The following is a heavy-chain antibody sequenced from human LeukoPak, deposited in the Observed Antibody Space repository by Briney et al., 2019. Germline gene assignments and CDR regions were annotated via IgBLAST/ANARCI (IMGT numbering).Heavy chain of an antibody. V-gene: IGHV4-38-2*02. CDR3: AREGEGYYYDSSGYYYNY. CDR2: IFHTRST. J-gene: IGHJ4*02. CDR1: GYSISSGFY. Sequence: PSETLSLTCTVSGYSISSGFYWGWIRQSPGKGLEWIGNIFHTRSTYYNPSLKSRVTISVDTSKNQFSLKLGSVTAADTAVYYCAREGEGYYYDSSGYYYNYWGQGTLVTVSS. D-gene: IGHD3-22*01.